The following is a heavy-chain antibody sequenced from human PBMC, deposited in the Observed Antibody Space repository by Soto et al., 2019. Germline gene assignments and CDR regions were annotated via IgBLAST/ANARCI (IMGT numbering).Heavy chain of an antibody. D-gene: IGHD3-3*01. Sequence: QVQLVQSGAEVKKPGSSVKVSCKASGGTFSSYAISWVRQAPGQGLEWMGGIIPIFGTANYAQKFQGRVTITADESTSTAYMELSSLRSEDTAVDYCARSITIFGVVKAPDYWGQGTLVTVSS. CDR2: IIPIFGTA. J-gene: IGHJ4*02. CDR1: GGTFSSYA. CDR3: ARSITIFGVVKAPDY. V-gene: IGHV1-69*01.